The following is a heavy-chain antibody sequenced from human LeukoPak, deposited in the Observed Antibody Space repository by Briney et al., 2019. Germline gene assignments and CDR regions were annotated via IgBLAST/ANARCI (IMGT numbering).Heavy chain of an antibody. CDR1: GFTFSSYA. J-gene: IGHJ4*02. CDR3: AKGSVTLYGDCIDY. D-gene: IGHD4-17*01. CDR2: IRGSGGST. Sequence: GGSLRLSCAASGFTFSSYAMSWVRQAPGKGLERVSGIRGSGGSTYYADSVKGRFTISRDNSKNTLYLQMNSLRAEDTAVYYCAKGSVTLYGDCIDYWGQGTLVTVSS. V-gene: IGHV3-23*01.